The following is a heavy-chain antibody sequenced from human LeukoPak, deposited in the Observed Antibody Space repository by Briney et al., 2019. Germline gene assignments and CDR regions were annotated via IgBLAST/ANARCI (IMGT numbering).Heavy chain of an antibody. Sequence: GASVKVSCKASGGTFSSYAISWVRQAPGQGLEWMGWISAYNGNTNYAQKLQGRVTMTTDTSTSTAYMELRSLRSDDTAVYYCARAGEGSGWYGGRYYYYGMDVWGQGTTVTVSS. V-gene: IGHV1-18*01. CDR2: ISAYNGNT. CDR1: GGTFSSYA. CDR3: ARAGEGSGWYGGRYYYYGMDV. J-gene: IGHJ6*02. D-gene: IGHD6-19*01.